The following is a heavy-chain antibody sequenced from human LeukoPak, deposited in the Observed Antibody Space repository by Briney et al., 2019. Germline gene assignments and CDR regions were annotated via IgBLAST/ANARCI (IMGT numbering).Heavy chain of an antibody. CDR1: GYTFTVYY. J-gene: IGHJ4*02. D-gene: IGHD3-9*01. CDR2: INANSGGT. V-gene: IGHV1-2*02. CDR3: ARSSRYDIWTGYPY. Sequence: ASVKVPYKASGYTFTVYYMHWVRQAPGQGLEWIGLINANSGGTNYAQKFQGRVPMHRVTSISQAYMEPTRLRSDDPAVYYCARSSRYDIWTGYPYWGQGTLVPVSS.